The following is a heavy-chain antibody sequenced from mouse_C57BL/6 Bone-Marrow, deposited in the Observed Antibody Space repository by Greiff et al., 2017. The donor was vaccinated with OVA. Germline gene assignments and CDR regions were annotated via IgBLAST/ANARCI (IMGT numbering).Heavy chain of an antibody. D-gene: IGHD1-1*01. CDR2: IYPGDGDT. J-gene: IGHJ2*01. CDR3: ARAIYGSSSFDY. Sequence: LVESGAELVKPGASVKISCKASGYAFSSYWMNWVKQRPGKGLEWIGQIYPGDGDTNYNGKFKGKATLTADKSSSTAYMQLSSLTSEDSAVYFCARAIYGSSSFDYWGQGTTLTVSS. V-gene: IGHV1-80*01. CDR1: GYAFSSYW.